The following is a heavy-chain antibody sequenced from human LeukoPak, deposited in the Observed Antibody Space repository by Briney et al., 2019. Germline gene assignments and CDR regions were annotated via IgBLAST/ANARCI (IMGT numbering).Heavy chain of an antibody. CDR2: ISSDGGST. D-gene: IGHD6-19*01. Sequence: GGSLRLSCSASGFIFSTYGMHWVRQAPGKGLEYVSSISSDGGSTYYADSVKGRFTISRDNSKNTLYLQVNSLRPEDTAVYYCVKDDQWAFDIWGQGTMVAVSS. CDR1: GFIFSTYG. V-gene: IGHV3-64D*06. CDR3: VKDDQWAFDI. J-gene: IGHJ3*02.